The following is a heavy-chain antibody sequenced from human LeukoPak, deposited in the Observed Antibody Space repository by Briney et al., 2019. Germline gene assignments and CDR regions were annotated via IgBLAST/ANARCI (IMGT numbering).Heavy chain of an antibody. CDR1: GGSISSYY. J-gene: IGHJ3*02. CDR3: ARVVYCSGGSCYSVAFDI. CDR2: IYYSGST. D-gene: IGHD2-15*01. V-gene: IGHV4-59*01. Sequence: PSETLSLTCTVSGGSISSYYWSWIRQPPGKGLEWIGYIYYSGSTNYNPSLKSRVTISVDTSKNQFSLKLSSVTAADTAVYYCARVVYCSGGSCYSVAFDIWGQGTMVTASS.